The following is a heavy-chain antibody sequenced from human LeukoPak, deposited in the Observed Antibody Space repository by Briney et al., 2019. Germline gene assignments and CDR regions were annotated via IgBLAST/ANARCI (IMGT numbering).Heavy chain of an antibody. CDR2: LSDSGGGT. CDR3: AKDRYYGSGSDLDY. V-gene: IGHV3-23*01. J-gene: IGHJ4*02. CDR1: GFSLSSYG. D-gene: IGHD3-10*01. Sequence: GGTLRLSCAASGFSLSSYGMTWVRQAPGKQLEWVSTLSDSGGGTYYADSVKGRFTISRDNSRNTLYLQMNSLRAEDTAVYYCAKDRYYGSGSDLDYWGQGTLVIVSS.